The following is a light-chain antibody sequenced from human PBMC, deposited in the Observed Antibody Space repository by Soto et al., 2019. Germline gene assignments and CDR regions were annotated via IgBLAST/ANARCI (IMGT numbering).Light chain of an antibody. CDR3: QQYNTWPLT. Sequence: DIQMTQSPSTLSASVGDRVTITCRASQSISSWLAWYQQKPGKAPKLLIYKASSLKSGVPSRFSGSGSGTEFTLTISSLQSEDFAVYYCQQYNTWPLTFGPGTKVDIK. CDR2: KAS. CDR1: QSISSW. J-gene: IGKJ3*01. V-gene: IGKV1-5*03.